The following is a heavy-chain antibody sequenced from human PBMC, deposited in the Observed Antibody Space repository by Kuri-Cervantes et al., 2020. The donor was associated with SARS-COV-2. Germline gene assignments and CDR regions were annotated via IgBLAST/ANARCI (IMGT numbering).Heavy chain of an antibody. J-gene: IGHJ4*03. CDR3: VKCSAASHPCYLDY. Sequence: LSLTCAASGFTFSSYEMNWVRQAPGKGLEWVSYISSSGSTIYYADSVKGRFTISRDNAKNSLYLQMSSLRAEDTAIYYCVKCSAASHPCYLDYWGQGTLVTVSS. CDR2: ISSSGSTI. D-gene: IGHD3-10*02. V-gene: IGHV3-48*03. CDR1: GFTFSSYE.